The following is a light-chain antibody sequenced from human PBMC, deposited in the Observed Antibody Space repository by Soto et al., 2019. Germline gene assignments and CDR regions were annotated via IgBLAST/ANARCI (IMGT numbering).Light chain of an antibody. V-gene: IGLV2-14*01. Sequence: ALTQPASVSGSPGQSITISCTGTSSDVGGYNYVSWYQQHPGKAPKLMIYDVSYRPSGVSNRFSGSKSGDTASLTISGLQAEDEADYYCSSYTGSTSYVFGTGTKAPS. CDR2: DVS. CDR3: SSYTGSTSYV. CDR1: SSDVGGYNY. J-gene: IGLJ1*01.